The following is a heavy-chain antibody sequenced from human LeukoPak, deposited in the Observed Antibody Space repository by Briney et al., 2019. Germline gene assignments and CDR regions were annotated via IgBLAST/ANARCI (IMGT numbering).Heavy chain of an antibody. J-gene: IGHJ4*02. V-gene: IGHV3-74*01. CDR1: GFTFSSYW. CDR3: SRSAYYDGSGNYYDY. Sequence: GGSLRLSCAASGFTFSSYWMHWVRQAPGKGLVWVSRISDGGSTTTYADSVKGRFTTSRDNAKNTLYLQMNGLRAEDTAVYYCSRSAYYDGSGNYYDYWGQGTLVTVSS. D-gene: IGHD3-22*01. CDR2: ISDGGSTT.